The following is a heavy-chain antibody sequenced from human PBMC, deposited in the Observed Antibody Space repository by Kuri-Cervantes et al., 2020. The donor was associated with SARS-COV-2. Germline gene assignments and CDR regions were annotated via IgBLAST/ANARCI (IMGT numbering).Heavy chain of an antibody. J-gene: IGHJ4*02. CDR2: ISWNSGSI. CDR3: AKGGEIDTYYYDSSVDY. Sequence: SLKISCAASGFIFSSYAMSWVRQAPGKGLEWVSGISWNSGSIGYADSVKGRFTISRDNAKNSLYLQMNSLRAEDTALYYCAKGGEIDTYYYDSSVDYWGQGTLVTVSS. D-gene: IGHD3-22*01. V-gene: IGHV3-9*01. CDR1: GFIFSSYA.